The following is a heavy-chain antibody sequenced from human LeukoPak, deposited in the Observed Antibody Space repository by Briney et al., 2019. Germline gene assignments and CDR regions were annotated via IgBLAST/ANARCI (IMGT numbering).Heavy chain of an antibody. CDR3: ARRGSGSGNTHGFKY. CDR1: RYSISSGYY. D-gene: IGHD3-10*01. Sequence: PSETLSLTCTVSRYSISSGYYWGWIRQPPGKGLEWIGSIYHSGSTNYNPSLKSRVTISVDTSKNQFSLKLSSVTAADTAVYYCARRGSGSGNTHGFKYWGQGTLVTVSS. V-gene: IGHV4-38-2*02. J-gene: IGHJ4*02. CDR2: IYHSGST.